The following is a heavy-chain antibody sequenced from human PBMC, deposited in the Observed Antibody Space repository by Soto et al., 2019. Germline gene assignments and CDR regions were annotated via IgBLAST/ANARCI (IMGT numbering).Heavy chain of an antibody. V-gene: IGHV3-21*01. J-gene: IGHJ4*01. D-gene: IGHD2-2*01. CDR2: ISVSSSYI. Sequence: PGGSMRLSSSAAGSKTISNDNMNWVRQAPGKGPEWVSYISVSSSYIYYADSVKGRFTISRDNAKNSLYLQMNSLRAEDTAVYYCAKGAYCSSTSCFYFDSWGHGTLVTV. CDR3: AKGAYCSSTSCFYFDS. CDR1: GSKTISNDN.